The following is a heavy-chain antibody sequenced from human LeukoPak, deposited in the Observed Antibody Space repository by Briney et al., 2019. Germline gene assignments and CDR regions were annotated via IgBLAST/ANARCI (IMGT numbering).Heavy chain of an antibody. Sequence: GGSLRLSCAATGFTFSSFSMHWVRQAPGKGLEWVAVISYDGSNKYYADSAKGRFAISRDNSKNTLYLQMNSLRTEDTAVYYCAKGRVGATGYYYYGMDVWGQGTTVTVSS. D-gene: IGHD1-26*01. CDR3: AKGRVGATGYYYYGMDV. CDR2: ISYDGSNK. V-gene: IGHV3-30*18. CDR1: GFTFSSFS. J-gene: IGHJ6*02.